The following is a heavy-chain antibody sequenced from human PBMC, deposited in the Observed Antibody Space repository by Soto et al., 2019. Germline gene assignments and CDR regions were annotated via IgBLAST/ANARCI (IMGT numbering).Heavy chain of an antibody. Sequence: QVQLVESGGGVVQPGRSLRLSCAASGFTFSSYAMHWVRQAPGKGLEWVAVISYDGSNKYYADSVKGRFTISRDNSKNALYLQMNSRRAEDTAVYYCARDRPSRYSYDSSGYYDYWGQGSLVTVSS. CDR2: ISYDGSNK. CDR3: ARDRPSRYSYDSSGYYDY. V-gene: IGHV3-30-3*01. D-gene: IGHD3-22*01. CDR1: GFTFSSYA. J-gene: IGHJ4*02.